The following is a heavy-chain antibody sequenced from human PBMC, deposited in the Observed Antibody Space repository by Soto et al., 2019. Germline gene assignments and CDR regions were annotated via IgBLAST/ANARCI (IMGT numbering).Heavy chain of an antibody. Sequence: QVQLVQSGAEVQKPGSSVKVSCKASGGTFSSYAISWVRQAPGQGLEWMGGIIPIFGTANYAQKFQGRVTITADESTSTAYMELSSLRSEDTAVYYCARGSPRRTIFGVGHYGMDVWGQGTTVTVSS. CDR3: ARGSPRRTIFGVGHYGMDV. V-gene: IGHV1-69*01. CDR1: GGTFSSYA. CDR2: IIPIFGTA. D-gene: IGHD3-3*01. J-gene: IGHJ6*02.